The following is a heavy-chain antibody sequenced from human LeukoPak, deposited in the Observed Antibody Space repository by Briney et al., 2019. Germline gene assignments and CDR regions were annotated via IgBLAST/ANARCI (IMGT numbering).Heavy chain of an antibody. V-gene: IGHV4-34*01. Sequence: PSETLSLTCAVYGGSFSGYYWSWIRQPPGRGLEWIGEMNHSGSTNYNPSLKSRVTISVDTSKNQFSLKLSSVTAADTAVYYCAREKIVLMVYAIQGGFDYWGQGTLVTVSS. J-gene: IGHJ4*02. CDR3: AREKIVLMVYAIQGGFDY. CDR1: GGSFSGYY. D-gene: IGHD2-8*01. CDR2: MNHSGST.